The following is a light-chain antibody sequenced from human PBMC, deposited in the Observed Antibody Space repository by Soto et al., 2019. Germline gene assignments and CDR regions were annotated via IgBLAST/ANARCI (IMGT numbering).Light chain of an antibody. CDR2: GAS. V-gene: IGKV3-20*01. CDR3: QHYGNSPPTT. CDR1: QSVSSSY. Sequence: EIVLTQSPGALSLSPGERATLSCRASQSVSSSYLAWYQQKPGQAPRLLISGASSRATGIPDRFSGSGSATDFTLTISRLEPEDFAVYYCQHYGNSPPTTFVQGTRLEIK. J-gene: IGKJ5*01.